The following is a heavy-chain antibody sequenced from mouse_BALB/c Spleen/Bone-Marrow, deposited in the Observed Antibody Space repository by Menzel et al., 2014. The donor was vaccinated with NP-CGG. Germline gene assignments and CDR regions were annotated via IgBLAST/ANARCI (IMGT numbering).Heavy chain of an antibody. J-gene: IGHJ2*01. CDR1: GFSLTSYG. V-gene: IGHV2-9*02. CDR2: IWAGGST. Sequence: VMLVESGPGLVAPSQSLSIPCTVSGFSLTSYGVHWVRQSPGKGLEWLGVIWAGGSTNYNSALMSRLSISKDNSESQVFLKMNSLQTDDTAMYYCARSLIRLRYFDYWGQGTTLTVSS. CDR3: ARSLIRLRYFDY. D-gene: IGHD1-2*01.